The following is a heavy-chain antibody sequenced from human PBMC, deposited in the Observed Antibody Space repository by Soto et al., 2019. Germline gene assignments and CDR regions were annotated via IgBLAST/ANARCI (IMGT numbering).Heavy chain of an antibody. D-gene: IGHD2-15*01. CDR3: ARDSAFLFGSTGCFDY. J-gene: IGHJ4*02. V-gene: IGHV1-18*04. CDR2: ISGHDGKT. CDR1: GYTFANYG. Sequence: QVELKQSGAAVKKPGASVKVSCRASGYTFANYGITWVRQAPGQGLQWMGWISGHDGKTKSNKNLQGRITMTTDTSTNTAYLELKNLKSEDTAIYYCARDSAFLFGSTGCFDYWGQGTLVSVSS.